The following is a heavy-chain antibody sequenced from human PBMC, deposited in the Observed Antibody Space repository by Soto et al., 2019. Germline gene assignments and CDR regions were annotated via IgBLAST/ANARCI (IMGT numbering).Heavy chain of an antibody. J-gene: IGHJ4*02. CDR2: IKQDGSEK. CDR1: GFTFSSYW. Sequence: EVQLVESGGGLVQPGGSLRLSCAASGFTFSSYWMSWVRQAPGKGLEWVANIKQDGSEKYYVDSVKGRFTISRDNAKNSLYLQMNSLRAEDTAVYYCARDESSSNPYFDYWGQGTLVTVSS. CDR3: ARDESSSNPYFDY. D-gene: IGHD6-6*01. V-gene: IGHV3-7*05.